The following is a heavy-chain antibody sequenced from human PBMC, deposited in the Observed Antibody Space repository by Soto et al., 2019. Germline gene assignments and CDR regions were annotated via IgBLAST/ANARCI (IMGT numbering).Heavy chain of an antibody. J-gene: IGHJ5*02. D-gene: IGHD6-19*01. V-gene: IGHV1-2*02. Sequence: QGQLMQSGAEVRKPGASVRLSCKASGYTFNIYYIHWVRRAPGHGLEWMGWLNPNSGDTRYSQQFQGRVTMTRDTSMNTVYMDLTGLTSGDTAVYYCAREGAVTGTQAFGPWDQGSQVTVSS. CDR3: AREGAVTGTQAFGP. CDR2: LNPNSGDT. CDR1: GYTFNIYY.